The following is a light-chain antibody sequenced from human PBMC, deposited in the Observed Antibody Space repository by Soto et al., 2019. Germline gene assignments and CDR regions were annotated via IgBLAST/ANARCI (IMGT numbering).Light chain of an antibody. CDR3: QQYDNLPLT. J-gene: IGKJ4*01. Sequence: DIQMTQSPSSLSASVGDRVTITCQASHDINNYLNWYQQKPGKAPKLLIYDASNLKTGVPSRFSGSGSGTDFTFTISSLQPEDIATYYCQQYDNLPLTFGGGTKVDIK. CDR1: HDINNY. V-gene: IGKV1-33*01. CDR2: DAS.